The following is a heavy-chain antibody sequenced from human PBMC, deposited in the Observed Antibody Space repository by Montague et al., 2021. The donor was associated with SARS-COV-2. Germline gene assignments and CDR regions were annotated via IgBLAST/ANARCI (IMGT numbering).Heavy chain of an antibody. CDR2: ISGSGGRT. V-gene: IGHV3-23*01. CDR1: EFTFSSYA. Sequence: SLRLSCAASEFTFSSYAMSWVRQAPRKGLEWVSAISGSGGRTYYADSVKDRFTLSRGNSKNTLYLQMNSLRAEDTAVYYCAKAALGSSGYFDYWGQGTLVTVSS. D-gene: IGHD6-25*01. CDR3: AKAALGSSGYFDY. J-gene: IGHJ4*02.